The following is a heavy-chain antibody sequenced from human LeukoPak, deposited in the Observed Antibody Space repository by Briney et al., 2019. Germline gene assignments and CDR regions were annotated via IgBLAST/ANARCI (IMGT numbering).Heavy chain of an antibody. J-gene: IGHJ3*02. D-gene: IGHD3-22*01. CDR2: TNPSGGST. Sequence: ASVKVSCKASGYTFTSYYMHWVRQAPGQGLEWMGITNPSGGSTSYAQKFQGRVTMTRDMSTSTVYMELSSLRSEDTAVYYCARSLYSGIRSMIVVVKGAFDIWGQGTMVTVSS. CDR1: GYTFTSYY. CDR3: ARSLYSGIRSMIVVVKGAFDI. V-gene: IGHV1-46*01.